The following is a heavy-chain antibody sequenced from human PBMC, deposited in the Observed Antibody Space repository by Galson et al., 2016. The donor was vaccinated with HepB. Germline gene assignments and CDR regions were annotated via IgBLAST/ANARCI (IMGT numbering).Heavy chain of an antibody. D-gene: IGHD2-21*02. J-gene: IGHJ6*02. CDR3: ATQTGGDHYYYTMDV. CDR2: LIPIFGIP. V-gene: IGHV1-69*13. CDR1: GGSFSSYA. Sequence: SVKVSCKASGGSFSSYAISWVRQAPGQGLEWMGGLIPIFGIPNYAQKFRGRVTITADESTKTAYMELSTLRSEDTAVYYCATQTGGDHYYYTMDVWGQGTTGSVSS.